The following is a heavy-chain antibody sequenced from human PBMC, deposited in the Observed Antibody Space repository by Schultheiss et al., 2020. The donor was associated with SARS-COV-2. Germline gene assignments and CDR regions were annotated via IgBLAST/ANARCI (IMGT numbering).Heavy chain of an antibody. J-gene: IGHJ5*02. CDR2: INHSGST. CDR1: GGSFSGYY. V-gene: IGHV4-34*01. CDR3: ARGPSSGLLPS. Sequence: GSLRLSCAVYGGSFSGYYWSWIRQPPGKGLEWIGEINHSGSTNYNPSLKSRVTISVDTSKNQFSLKLSSVTAADTAVYYCARGPSSGLLPSWGQGTLVTVSS. D-gene: IGHD6-19*01.